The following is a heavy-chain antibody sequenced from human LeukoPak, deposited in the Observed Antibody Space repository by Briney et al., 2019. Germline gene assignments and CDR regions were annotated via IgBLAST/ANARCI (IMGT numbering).Heavy chain of an antibody. CDR3: ARLSDFWSGYYGSDF. V-gene: IGHV4-39*01. D-gene: IGHD3-3*01. Sequence: SETLSLTCTVSGGSISSRSYHWGWIRQPPGKGLEWIGSFYYSGSTYHNPSLKSRVTISVDTSKNQFSLKLSSVIAADTAVYYCARLSDFWSGYYGSDFWGQGTLVTVSS. CDR1: GGSISSRSYH. J-gene: IGHJ4*02. CDR2: FYYSGST.